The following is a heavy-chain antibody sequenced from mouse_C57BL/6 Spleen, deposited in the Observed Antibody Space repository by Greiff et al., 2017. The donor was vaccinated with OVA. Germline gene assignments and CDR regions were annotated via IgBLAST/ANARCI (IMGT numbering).Heavy chain of an antibody. D-gene: IGHD2-4*01. CDR3: ARSRAGIYDYDEGDY. Sequence: QVQLQQPGAELVKPGASVKLSCKASGYTFTSYWMQWVKQRPGQGLEWIGEIDPSDSYTNYNQKFKGKATLTVDTSSSTAYMQLSSLTSEDSAVYYCARSRAGIYDYDEGDYWGQGTTLTVSS. V-gene: IGHV1-50*01. CDR2: IDPSDSYT. J-gene: IGHJ2*01. CDR1: GYTFTSYW.